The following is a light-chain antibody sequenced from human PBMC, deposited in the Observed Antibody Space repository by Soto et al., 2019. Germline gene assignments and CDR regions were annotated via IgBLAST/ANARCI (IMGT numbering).Light chain of an antibody. Sequence: DFQMTQSPSSLSASVGDRVTITCRASQDISDHLAWYQHKPGKVPKLLIYEASTLQSGVPSQFSGGGSGTDFTLTISSLQPEDVATYYGLKYNRTPRTFGQGTKVELK. V-gene: IGKV1-27*01. CDR3: LKYNRTPRT. J-gene: IGKJ1*01. CDR1: QDISDH. CDR2: EAS.